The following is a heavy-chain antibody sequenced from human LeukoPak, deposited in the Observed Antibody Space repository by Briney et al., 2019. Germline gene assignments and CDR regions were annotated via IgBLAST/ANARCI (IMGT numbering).Heavy chain of an antibody. Sequence: GGSRRLWCAVSGFTVGNNYMSWVRPAPWKRLEWVSVIYSGGSTYYADSVKGRFTISRDNSKNTLYLQMNSLRAEDTAVYYCARVTGSGILSIWGQGTLVTVSS. CDR3: ARVTGSGILSI. D-gene: IGHD3-10*01. CDR1: GFTVGNNY. V-gene: IGHV3-66*01. J-gene: IGHJ4*02. CDR2: IYSGGST.